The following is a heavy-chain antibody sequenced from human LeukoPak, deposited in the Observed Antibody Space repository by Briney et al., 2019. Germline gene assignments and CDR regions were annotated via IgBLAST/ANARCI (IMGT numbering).Heavy chain of an antibody. J-gene: IGHJ4*02. D-gene: IGHD6-19*01. CDR1: GFTFSSYW. CDR2: IKQDGSEK. Sequence: GGSLRLSCAASGFTFSSYWMSWVRKAPGKGLEWVANIKQDGSEKYYVDSVKGRFTISRDNAKNSLYLQMNSLRAEDTAVYYCARVQKQWLVPHYFDYWGQGTLVTVSS. CDR3: ARVQKQWLVPHYFDY. V-gene: IGHV3-7*03.